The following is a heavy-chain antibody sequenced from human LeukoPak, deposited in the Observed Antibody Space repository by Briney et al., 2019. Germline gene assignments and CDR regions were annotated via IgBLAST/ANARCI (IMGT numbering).Heavy chain of an antibody. J-gene: IGHJ6*04. CDR3: ARVDIVVVPAAIGVGYYYYGMDV. V-gene: IGHV4-34*01. CDR2: ITHSGCT. Sequence: RSDTVALLRAVYGEPFSGYYWSWIRHPPGKGREDSRDITHSGCTNYNPALQGRITKYVDPSKNQFSLELSSVTAADTAVYYCARVDIVVVPAAIGVGYYYYGMDVWGKGTTVTVSS. D-gene: IGHD2-2*01. CDR1: GEPFSGYY.